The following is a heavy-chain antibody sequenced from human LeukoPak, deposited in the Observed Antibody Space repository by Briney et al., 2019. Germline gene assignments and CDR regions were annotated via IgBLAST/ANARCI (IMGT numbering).Heavy chain of an antibody. J-gene: IGHJ4*02. V-gene: IGHV1-24*01. D-gene: IGHD2-2*01. CDR3: ATVVVPAAPLDY. CDR1: GYTLTELS. CDR2: FDPEDGET. Sequence: ASVKVSCKVSGYTLTELSMHWVPQAPGEGLEWMGGFDPEDGETIYAQKFQGRVTMTEDTSTDTAYMELSSLRSEDTAVYYCATVVVPAAPLDYWGQGTLVTVSS.